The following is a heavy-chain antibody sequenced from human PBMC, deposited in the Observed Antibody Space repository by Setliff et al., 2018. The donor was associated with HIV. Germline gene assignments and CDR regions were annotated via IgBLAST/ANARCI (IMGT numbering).Heavy chain of an antibody. Sequence: ASVKVSCKASAYTLIDSGVTWVRQAPGQRLEWMGWISAYNGNTNYAQKVQGRVTMTTDTSTNTAYMELRRLRSDDTAVYYCATGKSLFYFDYWGQGTLVTVS. J-gene: IGHJ4*02. CDR1: AYTLIDSG. CDR3: ATGKSLFYFDY. V-gene: IGHV1-18*01. D-gene: IGHD3-3*02. CDR2: ISAYNGNT.